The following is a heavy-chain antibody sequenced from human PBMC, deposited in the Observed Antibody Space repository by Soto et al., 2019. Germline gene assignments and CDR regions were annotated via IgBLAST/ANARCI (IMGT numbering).Heavy chain of an antibody. V-gene: IGHV4-30-4*01. CDR1: GGSISSGDYY. J-gene: IGHJ4*02. CDR2: IYYSGST. Sequence: QVQLQESGPGLVKPSQTLSLTCTVSGGSISSGDYYWSWIRQPPGKGLEWIGYIYYSGSTYYNPSLKSRVTISVATSMNQFSLKLSSLTAADTAVYYCARGNDILTGFDYWGQGTLVTVSS. D-gene: IGHD3-9*01. CDR3: ARGNDILTGFDY.